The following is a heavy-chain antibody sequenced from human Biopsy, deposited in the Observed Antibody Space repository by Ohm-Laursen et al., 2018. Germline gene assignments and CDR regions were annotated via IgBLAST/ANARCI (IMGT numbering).Heavy chain of an antibody. J-gene: IGHJ6*02. CDR1: GFSVTSYD. V-gene: IGHV3-21*01. CDR2: ISDTSSHI. CDR3: ARDASRRAREGGMDD. D-gene: IGHD6-6*01. Sequence: SLRLSCAASGFSVTSYDMNWVRQAPGQGLEWISYISDTSSHIYDADSVRGRFTVARDIAKNSLYLQLNSRRVEDTAVYYCARDASRRAREGGMDDWGQGTTVTVSS.